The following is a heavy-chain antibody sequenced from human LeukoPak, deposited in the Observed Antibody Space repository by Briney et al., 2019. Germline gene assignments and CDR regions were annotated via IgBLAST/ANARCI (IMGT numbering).Heavy chain of an antibody. CDR1: GYTFTGYY. J-gene: IGHJ4*02. Sequence: PSAKPSCTASGYTFTGYYMHWVRQAPGHGLEWMGWINPNSGGTNYVQKFQGRVTMTRDTSISTAYMELSRLRSDDTAVYYCARVTYYYDSSGYYYYWGQGTLVTVSS. CDR2: INPNSGGT. CDR3: ARVTYYYDSSGYYYY. D-gene: IGHD3-22*01. V-gene: IGHV1-2*02.